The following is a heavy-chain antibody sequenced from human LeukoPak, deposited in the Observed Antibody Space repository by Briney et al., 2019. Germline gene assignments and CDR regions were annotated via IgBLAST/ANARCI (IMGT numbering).Heavy chain of an antibody. V-gene: IGHV6-1*01. CDR1: GDSVSSNSAA. J-gene: IGHJ4*02. CDR3: ARAVSRWLRLRFDY. Sequence: SQTLSLTCAISGDSVSSNSAAWNWIRQSPSRGLEWLGRTYYRSKWYNDYAISVKSRITINPDTSKNQFSLQLNSVTPEDTAVYYCARAVSRWLRLRFDYWGQGTLVTVSS. CDR2: TYYRSKWYN. D-gene: IGHD5-12*01.